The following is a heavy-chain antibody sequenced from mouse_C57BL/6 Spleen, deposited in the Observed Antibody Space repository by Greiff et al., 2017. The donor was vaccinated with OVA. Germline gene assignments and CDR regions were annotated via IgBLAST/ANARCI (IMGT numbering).Heavy chain of an antibody. CDR2: IDPNSGGT. D-gene: IGHD2-5*01. J-gene: IGHJ3*01. Sequence: QVQLKQPGAELVKPGASVKLSCKASGYTFTSYWMHWVKQRPGRGLEWIGRIDPNSGGTKYNEKFKSKATLTVDKPSSTAYMQLSSLTSEDSAVYYCARDSNYGFAYWGQGTLVTVSA. CDR3: ARDSNYGFAY. V-gene: IGHV1-72*01. CDR1: GYTFTSYW.